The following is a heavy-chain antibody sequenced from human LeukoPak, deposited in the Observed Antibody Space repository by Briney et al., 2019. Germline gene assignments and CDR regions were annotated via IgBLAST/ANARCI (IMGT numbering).Heavy chain of an antibody. V-gene: IGHV3-21*01. CDR3: ARAGYYGSGSGYYFDY. CDR1: GFTFSSYS. CDR2: ISSSSSYI. J-gene: IGHJ4*02. Sequence: GGSLRLSCAASGFTFSSYSMNWVRQAPGKGLEWVSSISSSSSYIYYADSAKGRFTISRDNAKNSLYLQMNSLRAEDTAVYYCARAGYYGSGSGYYFDYWGQGTLVTVSS. D-gene: IGHD3-10*01.